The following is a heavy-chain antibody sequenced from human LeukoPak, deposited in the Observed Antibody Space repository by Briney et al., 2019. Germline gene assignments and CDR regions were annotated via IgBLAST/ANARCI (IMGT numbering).Heavy chain of an antibody. D-gene: IGHD2-8*01. CDR3: ARCLLYLWNRNFYYYMDV. CDR1: GFTFSSYA. V-gene: IGHV3-23*01. J-gene: IGHJ6*03. Sequence: GGSLRLSCAASGFTFSSYAMSWVRQAPGKGLEWVSAISGSGGSTYYADSVKGRFTISRDNSKNTLYLQMNSLRGEDTAVYYCARCLLYLWNRNFYYYMDVWGKGTTVTVSS. CDR2: ISGSGGST.